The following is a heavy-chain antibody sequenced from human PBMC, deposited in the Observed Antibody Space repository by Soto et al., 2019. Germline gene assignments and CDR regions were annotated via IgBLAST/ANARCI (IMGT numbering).Heavy chain of an antibody. CDR3: ARDLTWIQLWLRPGWFDP. CDR1: GFTFSSYW. V-gene: IGHV3-7*01. Sequence: EVQLVESGGGLVQPGGSLRLSCAASGFTFSSYWMSWVRQAPGMGLEWVANIKQDGSEKYYVDSVKGRFTISRDNAKNSLYLQMNSLRAEDTAVYYCARDLTWIQLWLRPGWFDPWGQGTLVTVSS. J-gene: IGHJ5*02. CDR2: IKQDGSEK. D-gene: IGHD5-18*01.